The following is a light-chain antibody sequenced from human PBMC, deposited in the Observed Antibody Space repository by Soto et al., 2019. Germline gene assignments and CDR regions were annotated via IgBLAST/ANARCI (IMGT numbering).Light chain of an antibody. CDR3: SSYTSSSTGVV. V-gene: IGLV2-14*01. J-gene: IGLJ2*01. CDR2: DVS. CDR1: SSDVGGYNY. Sequence: SVLTQPASVSGSPGQSITLSCTGTSSDVGGYNYVSWYQQHPGKAPKLMIYDVSNRPSGVSNRFSGSKSGNTASLTISGLQAEDEADYYCSSYTSSSTGVVFGGGTKVTVL.